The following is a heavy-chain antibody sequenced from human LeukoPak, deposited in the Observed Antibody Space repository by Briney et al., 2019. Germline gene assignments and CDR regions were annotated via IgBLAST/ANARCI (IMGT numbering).Heavy chain of an antibody. CDR2: IYPGDSDT. V-gene: IGHV5-51*01. J-gene: IGHJ6*03. CDR3: ARSLLWFGEPHYYMDV. D-gene: IGHD3-10*01. CDR1: GYSFTNYW. Sequence: GESLKISCKGSGYSFTNYWIGWVRQMPGKGLEWMGIIYPGDSDTRYSPSFQGQVTISADKSISTAYLQWSSLKASDTAIYYCARSLLWFGEPHYYMDVWGKGTTVTVSS.